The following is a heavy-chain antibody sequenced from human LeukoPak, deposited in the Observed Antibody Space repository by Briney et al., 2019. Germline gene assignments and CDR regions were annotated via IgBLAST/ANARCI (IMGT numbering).Heavy chain of an antibody. V-gene: IGHV4-39*01. J-gene: IGHJ4*02. CDR1: GGSISSKSYY. CDR3: ARRYSSGWYGHFDY. CDR2: VYYSGST. Sequence: PSETLSLTCTVSGGSISSKSYYWGWIRQPPGKGLEWIGNVYYSGSTNYNPSLKSRVTISVDTSKNQFSLKLSSVTAADTAVYYCARRYSSGWYGHFDYWGQGTLVTVSS. D-gene: IGHD6-19*01.